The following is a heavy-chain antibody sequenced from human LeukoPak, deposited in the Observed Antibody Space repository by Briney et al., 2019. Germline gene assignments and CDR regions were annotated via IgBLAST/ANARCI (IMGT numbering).Heavy chain of an antibody. CDR3: ARQNGYSYGRPIDY. D-gene: IGHD5-18*01. CDR2: MYIGGRT. Sequence: SETLSLTCTVTGTSIRSVSYYWNWIRQAAGKGLEWIGRMYIGGRTTYNPSLKSRVTISLETTENQFSLRLRSVTAADTAVYYCARQNGYSYGRPIDYWGQGTLVTVSS. CDR1: GTSIRSVSYY. V-gene: IGHV4-61*02. J-gene: IGHJ4*02.